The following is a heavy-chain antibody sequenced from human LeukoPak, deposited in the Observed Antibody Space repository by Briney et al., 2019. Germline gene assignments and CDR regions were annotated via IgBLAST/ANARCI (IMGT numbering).Heavy chain of an antibody. D-gene: IGHD3-10*01. CDR1: GGTFSSYA. J-gene: IGHJ1*01. CDR3: ARDPPHGSGNFQH. CDR2: IIPIFGTA. Sequence: SVTVSCKASGGTFSSYAISWVRQAPGQGLEWMGGIIPIFGTANYAQKFQGRVTITTDESTSTAYMELSSLRSEDTAVYYCARDPPHGSGNFQHWGQGTLVTVSS. V-gene: IGHV1-69*05.